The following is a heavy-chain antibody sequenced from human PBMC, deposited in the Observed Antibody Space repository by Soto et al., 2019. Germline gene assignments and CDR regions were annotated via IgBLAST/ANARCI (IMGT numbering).Heavy chain of an antibody. D-gene: IGHD3-22*01. J-gene: IGHJ4*02. V-gene: IGHV4-39*02. CDR3: AREDYYDSSGYGY. CDR1: GGSISSSSYY. CDR2: IYYSGST. Sequence: PSETLSLTCTVSGGSISSSSYYWGWIRQPPGKGLEWIGSIYYSGSTYYNPSLKSRVTISVDTSKNQFSLKLSSVTAADTAVYYCAREDYYDSSGYGYWGQGTLVTVSS.